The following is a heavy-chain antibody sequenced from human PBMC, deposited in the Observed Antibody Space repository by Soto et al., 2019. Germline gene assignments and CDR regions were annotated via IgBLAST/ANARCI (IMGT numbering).Heavy chain of an antibody. J-gene: IGHJ4*02. D-gene: IGHD1-26*01. CDR3: ARDQGGQSGNFIFDN. CDR2: IWWHGRDI. V-gene: IGHV3-33*01. CDR1: GVSFSDYV. Sequence: QVQVVESGGGVVQPGRSLRLSCTASGVSFSDYVMHWVRQPPGKGLEWVAVIWWHGRDIFYEGSVKGRFTISRDNSKNTLSLPMNSLRVEDTAVYYCARDQGGQSGNFIFDNWGQGTLVTVSS.